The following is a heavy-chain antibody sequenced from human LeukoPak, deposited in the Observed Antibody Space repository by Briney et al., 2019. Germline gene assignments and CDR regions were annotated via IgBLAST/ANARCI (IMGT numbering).Heavy chain of an antibody. V-gene: IGHV3-15*01. Sequence: GGSLRLSCVASEFTFFKAWMGWVRQAPGKGLEWVGRIKSETDSGTTDYAGPVKGRFTISRDDSKNTLYLQMNSLNVEDTALYYCTTDLIHAADWSDPWGQGTLVTVAS. J-gene: IGHJ5*02. D-gene: IGHD5-18*01. CDR2: IKSETDSGTT. CDR1: EFTFFKAW. CDR3: TTDLIHAADWSDP.